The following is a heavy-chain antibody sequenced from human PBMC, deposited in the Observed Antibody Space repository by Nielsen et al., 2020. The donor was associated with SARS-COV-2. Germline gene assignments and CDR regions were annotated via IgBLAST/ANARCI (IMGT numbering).Heavy chain of an antibody. CDR3: ARQATIYMNEVSGMDV. V-gene: IGHV3-30*03. D-gene: IGHD3-9*01. CDR1: EISFRRYG. CDR2: TSYDGRDK. Sequence: GSLKISCVASEISFRRYGMHWVRQAPGKGLDWVAFTSYDGRDKFYADSVRGRFIVSRDNFRNTLSLHMDSLRTEDTAVYFCARQATIYMNEVSGMDVWGQGTTVTVSS. J-gene: IGHJ6*02.